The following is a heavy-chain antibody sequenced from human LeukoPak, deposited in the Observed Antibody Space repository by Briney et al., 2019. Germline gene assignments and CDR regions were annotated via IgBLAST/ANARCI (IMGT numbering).Heavy chain of an antibody. D-gene: IGHD6-13*01. CDR3: AKDLHSSSWYNYFQH. V-gene: IGHV3-23*01. CDR1: GFTFSSYA. CDR2: ISDSGGST. J-gene: IGHJ1*01. Sequence: GGSLRLSCAASGFTFSSYAMSWVRQAPGKGLEWVSAISDSGGSTYYADSVTGRFTVSRDNSKNTLYLQMNSLRAEDTAVHYCAKDLHSSSWYNYFQHWGQGTLVTVSS.